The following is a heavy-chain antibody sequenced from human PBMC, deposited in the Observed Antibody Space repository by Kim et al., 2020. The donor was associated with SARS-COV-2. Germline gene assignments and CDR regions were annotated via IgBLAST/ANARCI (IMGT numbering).Heavy chain of an antibody. V-gene: IGHV3-48*02. J-gene: IGHJ3*02. D-gene: IGHD3-10*01. CDR3: AREGYGSGSYKVSAAFDI. Sequence: KGRFTISRDNAKNSLYLQMNSLRDEDTAVYYCAREGYGSGSYKVSAAFDIWGQGTMVTVSS.